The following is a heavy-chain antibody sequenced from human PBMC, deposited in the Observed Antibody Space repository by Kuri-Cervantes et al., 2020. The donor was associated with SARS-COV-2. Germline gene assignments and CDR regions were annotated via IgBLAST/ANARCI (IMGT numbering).Heavy chain of an antibody. J-gene: IGHJ4*02. D-gene: IGHD5-12*01. Sequence: SVKVSCKASGGTFSSYAISWVRQAPGQGLEWMGGIIPIFGTANYAQKFQGRVTITADESTSTAYMELSSLRSDDTAVYYCARTTSDYEGGQDFDYWGQGTLVTVSS. V-gene: IGHV1-69*13. CDR2: IIPIFGTA. CDR3: ARTTSDYEGGQDFDY. CDR1: GGTFSSYA.